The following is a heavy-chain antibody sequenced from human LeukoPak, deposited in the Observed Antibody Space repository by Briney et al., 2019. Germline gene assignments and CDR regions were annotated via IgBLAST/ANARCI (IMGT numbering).Heavy chain of an antibody. CDR1: GFTFSSYS. CDR2: ISSSSSTI. J-gene: IGHJ4*02. V-gene: IGHV3-48*01. CDR3: APSLPYGSGSYQGY. D-gene: IGHD3-10*01. Sequence: GGSLRLSCAASGFTFSSYSMNWVRQAPGKGLEWVSYISSSSSTIYYADSVKGRFTISRDNAKNSLYLQMNSLRAEDTAVYYCAPSLPYGSGSYQGYWGQGTLVTVSS.